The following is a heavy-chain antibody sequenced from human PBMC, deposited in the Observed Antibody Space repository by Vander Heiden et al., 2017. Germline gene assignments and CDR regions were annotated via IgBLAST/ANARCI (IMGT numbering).Heavy chain of an antibody. Sequence: QVQLVQSGAEVKKPGSSVKVSCKASGGSFSSSAISWVRQAPGQGLEWMGGTIPIFGTTNYAQKFQGRVTITADESTTTAYMELNSLISDDTAVYYCSRGSLGDSSGYRLDWYFDLWGRGTLVTVSS. D-gene: IGHD3-22*01. CDR1: GGSFSSSA. CDR3: SRGSLGDSSGYRLDWYFDL. V-gene: IGHV1-69*01. J-gene: IGHJ2*01. CDR2: TIPIFGTT.